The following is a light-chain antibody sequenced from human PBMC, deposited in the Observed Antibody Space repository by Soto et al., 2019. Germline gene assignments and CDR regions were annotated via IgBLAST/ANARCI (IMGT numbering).Light chain of an antibody. J-gene: IGLJ1*01. CDR2: EVS. CDR3: SSYTTSSTLLDV. CDR1: SSDVGGYNS. Sequence: QSALTQPASVSGSPGQSITISCTGTSSDVGGYNSVSWYQQHPGKAPKLMIYEVSNRPSGVSNRFSGSKSGNTASLTISGLQAEDEADYYCSSYTTSSTLLDVFGTGTKLTGL. V-gene: IGLV2-14*01.